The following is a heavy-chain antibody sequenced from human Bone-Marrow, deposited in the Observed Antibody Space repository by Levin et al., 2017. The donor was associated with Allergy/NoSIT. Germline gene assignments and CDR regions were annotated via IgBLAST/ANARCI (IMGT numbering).Heavy chain of an antibody. Sequence: ASVKVSCKPSGYPFSNYFLAWVRQAPGQGPEWMGWINPDTGDTDYAQKFQDRVTMTRDTSISTAFMELRGLRSDDTAVYYCVRSRSFYFDKWGQGALITVSS. CDR1: GYPFSNYF. V-gene: IGHV1-2*02. J-gene: IGHJ4*02. CDR2: INPDTGDT. D-gene: IGHD3-3*02. CDR3: VRSRSFYFDK.